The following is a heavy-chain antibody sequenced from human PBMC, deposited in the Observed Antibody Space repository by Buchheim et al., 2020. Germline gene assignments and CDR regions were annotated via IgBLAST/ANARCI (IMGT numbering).Heavy chain of an antibody. D-gene: IGHD5-18*01. V-gene: IGHV4-30-4*01. J-gene: IGHJ4*02. Sequence: QVQLQESGPGLVKPSQTLSLTCTVSGGSISSGDYYWSWIRQPPGKGLEWVGYIFYIGSTYYNPSLKSRVTISMDTSKNQVSLTLTSVTAADTAVYYCAREEMENTAMVRVLDYWGQGTL. CDR3: AREEMENTAMVRVLDY. CDR1: GGSISSGDYY. CDR2: IFYIGST.